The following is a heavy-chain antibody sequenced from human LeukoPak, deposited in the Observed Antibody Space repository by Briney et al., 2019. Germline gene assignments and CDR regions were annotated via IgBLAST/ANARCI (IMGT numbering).Heavy chain of an antibody. CDR2: INSDGSST. J-gene: IGHJ3*02. V-gene: IGHV3-74*01. CDR3: AGTNWGSGYAFDI. D-gene: IGHD7-27*01. CDR1: GFTFSSYW. Sequence: GGSLRLSCAASGFTFSSYWMHWVRQAPGKGLVWVSRINSDGSSTSYADSVKGRFTISRDNAKNTLYLQMNSLRAEDTAVYYCAGTNWGSGYAFDIWGQGTMVTVSS.